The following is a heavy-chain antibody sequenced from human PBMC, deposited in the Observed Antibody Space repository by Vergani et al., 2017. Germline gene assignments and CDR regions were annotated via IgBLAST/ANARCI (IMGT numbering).Heavy chain of an antibody. CDR2: IDRNYGVK. CDR3: ARADTAMAGPFDY. V-gene: IGHV3-9*01. CDR1: GFTFQAFA. J-gene: IGHJ4*02. Sequence: VEAGGGLVQPGGSLRLSCTASGFTFQAFAFHWVRQVSGRGLEWVSGIDRNYGVKNGNSFEGRFSISRDNAKNSLYLQMNSLRAEDTAVYYCARADTAMAGPFDYWGQGTLVTVSS. D-gene: IGHD5-18*01.